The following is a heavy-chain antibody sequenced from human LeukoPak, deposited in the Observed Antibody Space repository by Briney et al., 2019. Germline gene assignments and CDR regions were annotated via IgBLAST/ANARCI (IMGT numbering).Heavy chain of an antibody. Sequence: GGSLRLSCAVSGFTFDDYAMHWVRQVPGKGLEWVSGINWNSDSIGYADSVKGRFTTSRDNAKNSLYLQMNSLRAEDTAVYYCARGLYYFDYWGQGTLVTVSS. D-gene: IGHD6-19*01. CDR2: INWNSDSI. CDR1: GFTFDDYA. V-gene: IGHV3-9*01. J-gene: IGHJ4*02. CDR3: ARGLYYFDY.